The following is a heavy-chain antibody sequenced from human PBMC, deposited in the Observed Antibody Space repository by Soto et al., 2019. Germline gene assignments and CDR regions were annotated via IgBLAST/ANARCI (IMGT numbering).Heavy chain of an antibody. Sequence: PGESLKISCAASGFTFSSYWMHWVRQAPGKGLVWVSRINSDGGSSSYADSVKGRFTISRDNAKNTLYLQMNSLRAEDTAVYFCVRDYDSIFYWGQGTLVTVSS. J-gene: IGHJ4*02. CDR3: VRDYDSIFY. CDR1: GFTFSSYW. V-gene: IGHV3-74*01. D-gene: IGHD3-22*01. CDR2: INSDGGSS.